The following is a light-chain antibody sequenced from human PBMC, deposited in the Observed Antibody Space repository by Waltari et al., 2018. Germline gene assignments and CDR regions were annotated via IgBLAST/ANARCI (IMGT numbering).Light chain of an antibody. V-gene: IGLV2-14*01. CDR1: SPDIGASDF. CDR3: SSYTTITTQV. Sequence: QSALTQPASVSGSPGQSITIPCTGTSPDIGASDFVSLYQQHPGKAPKLLIYEVSDRPSGISYRFSASKSGNTASLTISGLQAEDDATYYCSSYTTITTQVFGGGTKLTVL. CDR2: EVS. J-gene: IGLJ2*01.